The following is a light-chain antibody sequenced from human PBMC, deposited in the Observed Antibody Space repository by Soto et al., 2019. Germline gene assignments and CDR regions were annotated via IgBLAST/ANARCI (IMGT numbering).Light chain of an antibody. CDR1: SSDVGNYNL. Sequence: QSALTQPASVSGSPGESITISFSGTSSDVGNYNLVSWYQRHPGKAPKLMISEVSKSPSGVSHPSSASKCGTTASLTISGLQTEDEALYFCTSYPSSSTYVFGARGKVTV. J-gene: IGLJ1*01. CDR3: TSYPSSSTYV. CDR2: EVS. V-gene: IGLV2-14*02.